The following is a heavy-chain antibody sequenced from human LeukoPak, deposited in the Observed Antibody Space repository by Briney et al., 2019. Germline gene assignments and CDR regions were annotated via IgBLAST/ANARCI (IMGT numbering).Heavy chain of an antibody. CDR2: ISYDGSNK. J-gene: IGHJ6*02. Sequence: GGSLRLSCAASGFTFSSYGMHWVRQAPGKGLEWVAVISYDGSNKYYADSVKGRFTISRDNSKNTLYLQMNSLRAEDTAVYYCARLDCSGGSCYRYYYYYGMDVWGQGTTVTVSS. CDR3: ARLDCSGGSCYRYYYYYGMDV. D-gene: IGHD2-15*01. V-gene: IGHV3-30*03. CDR1: GFTFSSYG.